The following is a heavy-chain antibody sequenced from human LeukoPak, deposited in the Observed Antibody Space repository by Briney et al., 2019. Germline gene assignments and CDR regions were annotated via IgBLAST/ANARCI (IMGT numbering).Heavy chain of an antibody. CDR3: AKDSEYSSSWYYFDY. V-gene: IGHV3-30*18. CDR2: ISYDGSNK. CDR1: GFTFSSYG. Sequence: GGSLRLSCAASGFTFSSYGMHWVRQAPGKGLEWVAVISYDGSNKYYADSVKGRFTISRDNSKNTLYLQMNSLRAEDTAVYYCAKDSEYSSSWYYFDYWGQGTLVSVSS. D-gene: IGHD6-13*01. J-gene: IGHJ4*02.